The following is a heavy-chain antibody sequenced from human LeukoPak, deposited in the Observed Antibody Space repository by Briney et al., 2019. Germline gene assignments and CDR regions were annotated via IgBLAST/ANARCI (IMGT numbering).Heavy chain of an antibody. Sequence: SVKVSCKASGYTFTSYDINWVRQATGLGLEWMGRIIPIFGTANYAQKFQGRVTITSDESTSTAYMELSSLRSEDTAVYYCARDHYYDSSGLLKIWGQGTLVTVSS. D-gene: IGHD3-22*01. CDR3: ARDHYYDSSGLLKI. CDR2: IIPIFGTA. CDR1: GYTFTSYD. V-gene: IGHV1-69*13. J-gene: IGHJ4*02.